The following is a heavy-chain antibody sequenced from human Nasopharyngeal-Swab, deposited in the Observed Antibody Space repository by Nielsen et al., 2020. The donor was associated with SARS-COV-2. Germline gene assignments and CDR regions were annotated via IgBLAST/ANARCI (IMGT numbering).Heavy chain of an antibody. CDR3: ARGVAAADLDY. V-gene: IGHV3-21*01. CDR1: GFTFSSYA. Sequence: GESLKISCAASGFTFSSYAMSWVRQAPGKGLEWVSSISSSSSYIYYADSVKGRFTISRDNAKNSLYLQMNSLRAEDTAVYYCARGVAAADLDYWGQGTLVTVSS. D-gene: IGHD6-13*01. CDR2: ISSSSSYI. J-gene: IGHJ4*02.